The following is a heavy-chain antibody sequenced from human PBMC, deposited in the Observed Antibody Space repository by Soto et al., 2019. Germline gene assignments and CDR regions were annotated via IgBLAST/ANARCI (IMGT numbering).Heavy chain of an antibody. Sequence: PGGSLRLSCAASGFTFSSHWMHWVRQAPGKGLVWVSRINNAGSTTDYADSVKGRFTISRDNSKNTLYLQMNSLRADDTAVYYCAKAPTYDYYYYMDVWGKGTTVTVSS. CDR3: AKAPTYDYYYYMDV. V-gene: IGHV3-74*01. CDR2: INNAGSTT. CDR1: GFTFSSHW. J-gene: IGHJ6*03.